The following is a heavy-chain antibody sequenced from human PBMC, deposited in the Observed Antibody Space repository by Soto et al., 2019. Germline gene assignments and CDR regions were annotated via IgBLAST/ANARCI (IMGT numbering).Heavy chain of an antibody. Sequence: SETLSLTGTVSGGSISSSSYYWGWIRQPPGKGLEWIGSIYYSGSTYYNPSLKSRVTISVDTSKNQFSLKLSSVTAADTAVYYCAKGGSGSYSNAFDIWGQGTMVT. V-gene: IGHV4-39*01. CDR2: IYYSGST. CDR3: AKGGSGSYSNAFDI. CDR1: GGSISSSSYY. J-gene: IGHJ3*02. D-gene: IGHD3-10*01.